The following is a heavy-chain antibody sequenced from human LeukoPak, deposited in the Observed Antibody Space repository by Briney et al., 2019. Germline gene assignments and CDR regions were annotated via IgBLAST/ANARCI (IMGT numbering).Heavy chain of an antibody. CDR2: ISYDGSNK. CDR1: GFTFSSYG. CDR3: AKDRGYCSSTSCEYYYYYGMDV. Sequence: GGSLRLSCAASGFTFSSYGMHWVRQAPGKGLEWVAVISYDGSNKYYADSVKGRFTSSRDNSKNTLYLQMNSLRAEDTAVYYCAKDRGYCSSTSCEYYYYYGMDVWGQGTTVTVSS. V-gene: IGHV3-30*18. J-gene: IGHJ6*02. D-gene: IGHD2-2*01.